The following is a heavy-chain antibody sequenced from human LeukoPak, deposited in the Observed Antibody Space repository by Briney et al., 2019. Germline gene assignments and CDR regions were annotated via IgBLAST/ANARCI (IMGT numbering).Heavy chain of an antibody. V-gene: IGHV3-66*02. D-gene: IGHD3-22*01. Sequence: GVTGKSKYIGGGRQAKKKGLEWVSVIYRGGDTFYADSVKGRFTISRDNSKNTLYLQMNSLRAEDAAVYYCARGPYDSRGYWQYYYDYWGQGTLVTVSS. CDR2: IYRGGDT. J-gene: IGHJ4*02. CDR3: ARGPYDSRGYWQYYYDY. CDR1: GVTGKSKY.